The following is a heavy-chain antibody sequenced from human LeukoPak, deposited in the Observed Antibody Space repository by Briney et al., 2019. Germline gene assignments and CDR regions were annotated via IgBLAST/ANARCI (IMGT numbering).Heavy chain of an antibody. J-gene: IGHJ4*02. V-gene: IGHV3-21*01. CDR3: VLLSSGAQLFDY. Sequence: GGSLRLSCAASGFTFSSYSMNWVRQAPGKGLEWVSSISSSSSYIYYADSVKGRFTISRDNAKNSLYLQMNSLRAEDTAVYYCVLLSSGAQLFDYWGQGTLVTVSS. D-gene: IGHD6-6*01. CDR1: GFTFSSYS. CDR2: ISSSSSYI.